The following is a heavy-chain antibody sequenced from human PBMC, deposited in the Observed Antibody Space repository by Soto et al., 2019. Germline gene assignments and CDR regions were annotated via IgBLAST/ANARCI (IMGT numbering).Heavy chain of an antibody. CDR3: ARDRTLGSSGRYYGMDV. J-gene: IGHJ6*02. CDR1: GFTFSSYS. Sequence: EVQLVESGGGLVKPGGSLRLSCAASGFTFSSYSMNWVRQAPGKGLEWVSSISSSSSYIYYADSVKGRFTISRDNAKNSLYLQMNSLRAEDTAVYYCARDRTLGSSGRYYGMDVWGQGTTVTVSS. V-gene: IGHV3-21*01. D-gene: IGHD6-6*01. CDR2: ISSSSSYI.